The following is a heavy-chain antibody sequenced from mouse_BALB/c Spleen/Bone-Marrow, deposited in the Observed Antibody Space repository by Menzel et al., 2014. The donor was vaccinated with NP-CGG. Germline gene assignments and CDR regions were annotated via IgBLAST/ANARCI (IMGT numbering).Heavy chain of an antibody. CDR3: ARGGLLRAMDY. CDR1: GYSFTGYF. Sequence: VQLKQSGPELVKPGASVKISCKASGYSFTGYFMNWVMQSHGESLEWIGRINPYNGDTFYNQKFKGKATLTVDKSSSTAHMELRSLASEDSAVYYCARGGLLRAMDYWGQGTSVTVSS. D-gene: IGHD2-3*01. V-gene: IGHV1-20*02. CDR2: INPYNGDT. J-gene: IGHJ4*01.